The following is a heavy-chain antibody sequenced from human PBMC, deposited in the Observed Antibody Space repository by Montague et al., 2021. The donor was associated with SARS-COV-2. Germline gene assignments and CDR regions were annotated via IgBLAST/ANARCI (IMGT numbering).Heavy chain of an antibody. J-gene: IGHJ3*01. CDR1: EFTLSDYS. CDR3: ARDLVPAALDGFDV. Sequence: SLRLSCAASEFTLSDYSMNWVRQAPGKGLEWVSSISDTGTYIFYADSLRGRFTISRDNAKNSLYLQMDSLRAEDTAVYYCARDLVPAALDGFDVWGQGTMVTVSS. CDR2: ISDTGTYI. V-gene: IGHV3-21*01. D-gene: IGHD2-2*01.